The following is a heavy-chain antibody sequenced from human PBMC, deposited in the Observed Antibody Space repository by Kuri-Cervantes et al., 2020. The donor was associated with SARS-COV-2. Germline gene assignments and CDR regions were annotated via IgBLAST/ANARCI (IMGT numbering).Heavy chain of an antibody. CDR2: INHSGST. CDR1: GGSISSGDYY. D-gene: IGHD3-16*01. V-gene: IGHV4-39*07. CDR3: ARGRVWNYYYYYYMDV. Sequence: ESLKISCTVSGGSISSGDYYWSWIRQPPGKGLEWIGEINHSGSTNYNPSLKSRVTISVDTSKNQFSLKLSSVTAADTAVYYCARGRVWNYYYYYYMDVWGKGTTVTVSS. J-gene: IGHJ6*03.